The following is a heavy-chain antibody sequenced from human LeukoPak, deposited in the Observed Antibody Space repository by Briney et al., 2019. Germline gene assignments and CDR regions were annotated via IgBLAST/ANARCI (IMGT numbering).Heavy chain of an antibody. CDR2: ISYDGSNK. Sequence: PGGSLRLSCAASGFAFSSYATHWVRQAPGKGLEWVAVISYDGSNKYYADSVKGRFTISRDNSKNTLYLQMNSLRAEDTAVYYCARDVSNSWDYWGQGTLVTVSS. J-gene: IGHJ4*02. D-gene: IGHD2/OR15-2a*01. CDR1: GFAFSSYA. V-gene: IGHV3-30-3*01. CDR3: ARDVSNSWDY.